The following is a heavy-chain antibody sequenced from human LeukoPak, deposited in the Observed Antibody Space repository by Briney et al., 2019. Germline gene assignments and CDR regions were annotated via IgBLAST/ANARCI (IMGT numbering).Heavy chain of an antibody. CDR2: ISAYNGNT. Sequence: GASVKVSCKASGYTFTSYGISWVRQAPGQGLEWMGWISAYNGNTNYAQKLQGRVTMTTDTSTSTAYMELSSLRSEDTAVYYCARDRYSSSWYGFDPWGQGTLVTVSS. V-gene: IGHV1-18*01. D-gene: IGHD6-13*01. CDR1: GYTFTSYG. CDR3: ARDRYSSSWYGFDP. J-gene: IGHJ5*02.